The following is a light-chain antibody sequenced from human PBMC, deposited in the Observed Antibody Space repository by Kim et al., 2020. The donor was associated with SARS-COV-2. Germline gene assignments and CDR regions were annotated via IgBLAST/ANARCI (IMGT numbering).Light chain of an antibody. Sequence: QSVVTQPPSASATPGQRVTISCSGSSSNIGKNTVNWFQQFPGTAPKLLISAYDQRPSGIPDRFSGSKSGTSASLVISGLQSEDEADYYCAVWDYILSSPVFGGGTQLTVL. V-gene: IGLV1-44*01. CDR3: AVWDYILSSPV. J-gene: IGLJ3*02. CDR1: SSNIGKNT. CDR2: AYD.